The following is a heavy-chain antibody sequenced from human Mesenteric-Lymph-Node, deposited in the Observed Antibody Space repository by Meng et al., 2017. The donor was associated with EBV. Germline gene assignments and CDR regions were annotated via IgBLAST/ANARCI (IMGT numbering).Heavy chain of an antibody. V-gene: IGHV4-4*02. CDR2: IYHSGST. J-gene: IGHJ4*02. CDR1: GGSISSSTW. D-gene: IGHD6-19*01. CDR3: ARVGQWLPIDY. Sequence: VHLRESGPGLLKPSGTLPLTWVFPGGSISSSTWWSWVRQPPGKGLEWIGEIYHSGSTNYNPSLKSRVTISVDKSKNQFSLNLSSVTAADTAVYSCARVGQWLPIDYWGQGTLVTSPQ.